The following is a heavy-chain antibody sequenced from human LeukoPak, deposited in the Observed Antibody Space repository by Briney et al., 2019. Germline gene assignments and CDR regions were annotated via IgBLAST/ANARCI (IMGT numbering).Heavy chain of an antibody. CDR1: GFTFSSYS. Sequence: PGGSLRLSCAASGFTFSSYSMNWVRQAPGKGLEWVSYSSSSSSTIYYADSVKGRFTISRDNAKNSLYLQMNSLRAEDTAVYYCARDDYYDSSGYFDYWGQGTLVTVSS. CDR3: ARDDYYDSSGYFDY. CDR2: SSSSSSTI. V-gene: IGHV3-48*01. J-gene: IGHJ4*02. D-gene: IGHD3-22*01.